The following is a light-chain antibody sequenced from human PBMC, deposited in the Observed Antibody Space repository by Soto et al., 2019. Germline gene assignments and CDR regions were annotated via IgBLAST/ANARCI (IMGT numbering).Light chain of an antibody. V-gene: IGKV3-15*01. J-gene: IGKJ1*01. Sequence: EIVMTQSPATLSVSPGERATLSCRASQSGSSNLAWYQQKPGQAPRLLIYGASTRATGIPARFSSSGSGTELTRTTRSLQSEDFGVYYCQQYNNRHPWTFGKGTKVEIK. CDR3: QQYNNRHPWT. CDR2: GAS. CDR1: QSGSSN.